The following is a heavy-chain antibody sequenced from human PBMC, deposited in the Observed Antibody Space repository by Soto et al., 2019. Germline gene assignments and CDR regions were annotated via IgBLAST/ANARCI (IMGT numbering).Heavy chain of an antibody. CDR3: ARDYTQFLDWLLVLDY. CDR1: GFAFSTYA. V-gene: IGHV3-30-3*01. J-gene: IGHJ4*02. Sequence: QVQLVESGGGVVQPGRSLRLSCAASGFAFSTYAMHWVRQAPGKGLEWVAVISYDGSNIYYADSVQGRFTISRDNSKDTLYLRMNSLRPEDTAVYYCARDYTQFLDWLLVLDYWGQGTLVTVSS. D-gene: IGHD3-3*01. CDR2: ISYDGSNI.